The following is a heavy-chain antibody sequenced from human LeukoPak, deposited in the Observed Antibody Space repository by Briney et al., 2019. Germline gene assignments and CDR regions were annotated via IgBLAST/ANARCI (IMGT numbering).Heavy chain of an antibody. CDR3: AREDYGSGSYYARICNWFDP. V-gene: IGHV1-18*01. J-gene: IGHJ5*02. Sequence: GASVKVSCKASGYTFTSYGISWVRQAPGQGLEWMGWISAYNGNTNYAQKLQGRVTMTTDTSTSTAYMELRSLRSDDTAVYYCAREDYGSGSYYARICNWFDPWGQGTLVTVSS. CDR2: ISAYNGNT. D-gene: IGHD3-10*01. CDR1: GYTFTSYG.